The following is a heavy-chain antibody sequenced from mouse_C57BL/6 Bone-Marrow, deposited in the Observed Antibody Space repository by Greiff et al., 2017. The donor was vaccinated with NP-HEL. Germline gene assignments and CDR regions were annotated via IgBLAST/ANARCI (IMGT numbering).Heavy chain of an antibody. V-gene: IGHV1-81*01. D-gene: IGHD1-1*01. J-gene: IGHJ2*01. CDR3: ARGGYYYGSTDY. Sequence: VHLVESGAELARPGASVKLSCKASGYTFTSYGISWVKQRTGQGLEWIGEIYPRSGNTYYNEKFKGKATLTADKSSSTAYMELRSLTSEDSAVYFCARGGYYYGSTDYWGQGTTLTVSS. CDR1: GYTFTSYG. CDR2: IYPRSGNT.